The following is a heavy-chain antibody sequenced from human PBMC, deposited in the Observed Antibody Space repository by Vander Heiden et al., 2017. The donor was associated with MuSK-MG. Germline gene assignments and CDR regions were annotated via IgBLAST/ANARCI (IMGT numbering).Heavy chain of an antibody. J-gene: IGHJ4*02. CDR2: IFPADSDT. Sequence: EVQLVQSGAEVKKPGESLKISCKGSGYSFTNYWIGWGRQTPGKGLEWMGVIFPADSDTRYSPSFQGQVTISADKSISTAYLQWSSLKASDTAIYYCARQSSGTYNDPFDYWGQGTRVIVSS. V-gene: IGHV5-51*01. D-gene: IGHD1-26*01. CDR3: ARQSSGTYNDPFDY. CDR1: GYSFTNYW.